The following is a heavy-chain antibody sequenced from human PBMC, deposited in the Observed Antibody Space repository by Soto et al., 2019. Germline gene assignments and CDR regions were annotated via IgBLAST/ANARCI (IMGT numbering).Heavy chain of an antibody. J-gene: IGHJ4*02. D-gene: IGHD6-6*01. CDR1: GFTFSSYA. Sequence: GGSLRLSCAASGFTFSSYAMSWVRQAPGKGLEWVSAISGSCGSTYYADSVKGRFTISRDNSKNTLYLQMNSLRAEDTAVYDCAKDRFFYSSSSRVFDYWGQGTLVTVSS. CDR2: ISGSCGST. V-gene: IGHV3-23*01. CDR3: AKDRFFYSSSSRVFDY.